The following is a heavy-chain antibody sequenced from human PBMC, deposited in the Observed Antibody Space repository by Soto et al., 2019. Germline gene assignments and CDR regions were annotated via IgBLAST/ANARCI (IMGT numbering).Heavy chain of an antibody. Sequence: PGESLKISCKGSGYGFTSYWIGWVRQMPGKGLEWMGIIYAGDTETRYSPSFQGLVTISADKSISTAYLQWSSLEASDTAMYYCARHRRDYPFDIWGQGTMVTVS. V-gene: IGHV5-51*01. CDR2: IYAGDTET. J-gene: IGHJ3*02. CDR3: ARHRRDYPFDI. D-gene: IGHD3-10*01. CDR1: GYGFTSYW.